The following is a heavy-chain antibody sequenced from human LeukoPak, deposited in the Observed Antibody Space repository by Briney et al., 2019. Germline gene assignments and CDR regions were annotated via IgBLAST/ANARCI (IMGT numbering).Heavy chain of an antibody. CDR1: GFTFSSYG. V-gene: IGHV3-33*01. CDR3: ARGLGDIVVVDGMDV. D-gene: IGHD2-2*01. Sequence: GRSLRLSCAASGFTFSSYGMHWVRQAPGKGLEWGAVIWYDGSNKYYADSVKGRFTISRDNSKNTLYLQMNSLRAEDTAVYYCARGLGDIVVVDGMDVWGQGTTVTVSS. J-gene: IGHJ6*02. CDR2: IWYDGSNK.